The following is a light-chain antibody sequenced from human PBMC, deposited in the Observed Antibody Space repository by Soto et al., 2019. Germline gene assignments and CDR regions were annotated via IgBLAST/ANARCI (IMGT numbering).Light chain of an antibody. CDR3: LQYHNLWA. V-gene: IGKV3-15*01. Sequence: ILMTQSPATVSVSPGESATLSCRASQNIYYNVAWYQHRPGQAPRLLIYRPSTRAPGVPARFSGSGSGTEFTLTISSRQPEDFTVYSCLQYHNLWAFGQGTKVEI. CDR2: RPS. J-gene: IGKJ1*01. CDR1: QNIYYN.